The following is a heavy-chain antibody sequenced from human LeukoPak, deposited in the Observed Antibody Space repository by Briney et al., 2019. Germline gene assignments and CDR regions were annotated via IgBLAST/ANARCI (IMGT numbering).Heavy chain of an antibody. V-gene: IGHV3-66*01. J-gene: IGHJ4*02. CDR2: IYSGGST. Sequence: GRSLRLSCAASGFTFSSYAMHWVRQAPGKGLEWVSVIYSGGSTYYADSVKGRFTISRDNSKNTLYLQMNSLRAEDTAVYYCATPRDYDSSHFDYWGQGTLVTVSS. CDR1: GFTFSSYA. CDR3: ATPRDYDSSHFDY. D-gene: IGHD3-22*01.